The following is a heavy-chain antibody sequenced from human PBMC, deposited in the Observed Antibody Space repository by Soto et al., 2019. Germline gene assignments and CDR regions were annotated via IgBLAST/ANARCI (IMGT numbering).Heavy chain of an antibody. CDR3: VSWVFAHFDS. J-gene: IGHJ4*01. D-gene: IGHD6-13*01. Sequence: LRLSCAASRFTSGYHAMNWVRQAPGKGLEWVSTIGSNGENTHYADSVKGRFIISSDNSSNTVALQMNSLRVEDTAVYYCVSWVFAHFDSWGHGTPVTVS. CDR1: RFTSGYHA. V-gene: IGHV3-23*01. CDR2: IGSNGENT.